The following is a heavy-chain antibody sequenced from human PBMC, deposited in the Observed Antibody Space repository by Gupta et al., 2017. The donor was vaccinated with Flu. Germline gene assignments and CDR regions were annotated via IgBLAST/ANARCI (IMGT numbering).Heavy chain of an antibody. V-gene: IGHV2-70*04. J-gene: IGHJ6*02. Sequence: ARIDGDDDKFYSTSLKGRLTISKDTSKNLVVLTMTNMHPADTATYYCARTYGDFGYYGMDVWGQGTTVTVSS. D-gene: IGHD2-21*02. CDR2: IDGDDDK. CDR3: ARTYGDFGYYGMDV.